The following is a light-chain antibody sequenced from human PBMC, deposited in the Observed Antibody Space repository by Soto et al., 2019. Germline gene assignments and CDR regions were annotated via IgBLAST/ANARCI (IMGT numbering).Light chain of an antibody. J-gene: IGLJ3*02. CDR2: STM. Sequence: QTVVTQEPSLTESPGGTVTLTCASSTGAVTSDYYPNWFQQRPGQAPTVLIYSTMNKHSWTPARFSGSLLGGKAALTLSGAQPEDEADYYCLIYYGDGWVFGGGTKLTVL. CDR1: TGAVTSDYY. CDR3: LIYYGDGWV. V-gene: IGLV7-43*01.